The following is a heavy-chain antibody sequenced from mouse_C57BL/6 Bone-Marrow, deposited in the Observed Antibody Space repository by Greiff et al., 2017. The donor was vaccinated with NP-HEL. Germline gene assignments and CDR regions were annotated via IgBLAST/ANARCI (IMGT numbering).Heavy chain of an antibody. CDR3: AREPLLDYAMDY. Sequence: EVMLVESGGGLVKPGGSLKLSCAASGFTFSSYAMSWVRQTPEKRLEWVATISDGGSYTYYPDNVKGRFTISRDNAKNNLYLQMSNLKSEDTAMYYCAREPLLDYAMDYWGQGTSVTVSS. V-gene: IGHV5-4*01. J-gene: IGHJ4*01. CDR1: GFTFSSYA. CDR2: ISDGGSYT. D-gene: IGHD2-10*01.